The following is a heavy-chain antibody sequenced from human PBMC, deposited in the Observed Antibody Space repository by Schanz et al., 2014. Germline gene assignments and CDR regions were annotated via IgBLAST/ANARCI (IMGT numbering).Heavy chain of an antibody. D-gene: IGHD2-21*02. Sequence: VQLVESGGGVVQPGRSLRLSCAASGFMFSSYGMHWVRQAPGKGLVWVSRIKSDGSSTSYADSVKGRFTVSRDNAKNSVYLQMNGLRVEDTAVYYCVRERTNYGGNSYFFDHWGQGTLVTVSS. CDR3: VRERTNYGGNSYFFDH. CDR1: GFMFSSYG. J-gene: IGHJ4*02. V-gene: IGHV3-74*01. CDR2: IKSDGSST.